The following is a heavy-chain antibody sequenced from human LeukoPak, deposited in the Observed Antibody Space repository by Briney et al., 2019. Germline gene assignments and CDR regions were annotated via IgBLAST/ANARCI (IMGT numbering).Heavy chain of an antibody. V-gene: IGHV1-46*01. D-gene: IGHD1-14*01. J-gene: IGHJ5*02. Sequence: ASVKVSCKASGYTFTSYYMHWVRQAPGQGLEWMGIINPSGGSTSYAQKFQDRVTMTSDTSISTAYMELSRLRSDDTAVYYCARDHLLFRQPPNWFDPWGQGTLVTVSS. CDR2: INPSGGST. CDR3: ARDHLLFRQPPNWFDP. CDR1: GYTFTSYY.